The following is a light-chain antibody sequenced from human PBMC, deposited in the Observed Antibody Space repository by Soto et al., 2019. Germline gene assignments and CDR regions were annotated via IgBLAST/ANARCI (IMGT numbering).Light chain of an antibody. CDR2: WAS. Sequence: DIVMTQSPDSLAVSLGERATINCKSSQSLFHSPNNKNYLVWYQQKPGQPPKLLIYWASTRESGVPDRFSGSGSGTDFTLTISSLQAEDVAVYYCQQYYSSPRTFGQGTKVEIK. CDR1: QSLFHSPNNKNY. CDR3: QQYYSSPRT. J-gene: IGKJ1*01. V-gene: IGKV4-1*01.